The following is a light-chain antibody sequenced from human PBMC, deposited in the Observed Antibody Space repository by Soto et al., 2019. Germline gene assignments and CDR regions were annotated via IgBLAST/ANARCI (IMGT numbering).Light chain of an antibody. J-gene: IGKJ1*01. CDR2: TAS. CDR3: QQLNNYPRT. Sequence: DIQMTQSPSAMCASVGDRVTITCRASQGISSYLAWYQQKPGKAPKLLISTASTLQSGVPSRFSGSGSGTEFTLTISSLQPEDFATYYCQQLNNYPRTFGQGTKVDIK. V-gene: IGKV1-9*01. CDR1: QGISSY.